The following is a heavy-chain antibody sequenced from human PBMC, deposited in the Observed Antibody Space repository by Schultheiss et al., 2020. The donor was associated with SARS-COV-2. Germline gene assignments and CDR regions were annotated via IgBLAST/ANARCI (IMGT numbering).Heavy chain of an antibody. J-gene: IGHJ4*02. Sequence: SETLSLTSTVSGGSISSGGYYWSWIRQHPGKGLEWIGYIYYSGSTYYNPSLKSRVTISVDTSKNQFSLKLSSVTAADTAVYYCARSVYDILTGYYASNFDYWGQGARVTVSS. V-gene: IGHV4-31*03. CDR3: ARSVYDILTGYYASNFDY. D-gene: IGHD3-9*01. CDR1: GGSISSGGYY. CDR2: IYYSGST.